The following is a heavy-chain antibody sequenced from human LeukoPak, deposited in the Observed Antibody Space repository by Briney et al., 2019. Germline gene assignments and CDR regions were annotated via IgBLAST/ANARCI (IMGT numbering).Heavy chain of an antibody. Sequence: SETLSLTCTVSGGSISSSSYYWGWIRQPPGKGLEWIGYIYYSGSTNYNPSLKSRVTISVDTSKNQFSLKLSSVTAADTAVYYCARATWGPKGSRHNWFDPWGQGTLVTVSS. CDR3: ARATWGPKGSRHNWFDP. V-gene: IGHV4-61*05. CDR1: GGSISSSSYY. CDR2: IYYSGST. D-gene: IGHD7-27*01. J-gene: IGHJ5*02.